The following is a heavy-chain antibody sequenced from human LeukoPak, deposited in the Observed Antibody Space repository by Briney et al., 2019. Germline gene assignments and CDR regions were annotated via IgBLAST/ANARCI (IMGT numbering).Heavy chain of an antibody. V-gene: IGHV4-39*01. CDR2: IYYSGST. D-gene: IGHD2-8*01. CDR3: ARARMVDLDY. J-gene: IGHJ4*02. CDR1: GGSISSSSYY. Sequence: PSETLSLTCTVSGGSISSSSYYWGWIRQPPGKGLEWIGSIYYSGSTYYNPSLKSRVTISVDTSKNQFSLKLSSVTAADTAVYYCARARMVDLDYWGQGTLVTVSS.